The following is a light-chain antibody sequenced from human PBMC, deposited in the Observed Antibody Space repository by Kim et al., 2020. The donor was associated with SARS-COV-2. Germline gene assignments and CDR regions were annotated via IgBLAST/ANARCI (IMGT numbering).Light chain of an antibody. CDR2: TTS. Sequence: SANVGDRVTITWRASQNVTKLLAWFQQRPGKAPTLLIYTTSSLESGVPTRFSGDGSGTEFTLTINNLQPGDFATYYCQQYNTYPWAFGQGTKVEI. CDR3: QQYNTYPWA. CDR1: QNVTKL. J-gene: IGKJ1*01. V-gene: IGKV1-5*03.